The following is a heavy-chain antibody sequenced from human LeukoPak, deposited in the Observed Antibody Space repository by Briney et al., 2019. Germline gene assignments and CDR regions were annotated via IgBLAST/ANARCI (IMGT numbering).Heavy chain of an antibody. V-gene: IGHV3-74*01. Sequence: GESLRLSCAASGFTFSSYWMHWVRQAPGKGLVWVSRINSDGSRTTYADSVKGRFTISRDNAKNTLYLQMNSLRAEDTAVYYCARDPSITMIGGAFDIWGQGTMVTVSS. CDR1: GFTFSSYW. CDR2: INSDGSRT. CDR3: ARDPSITMIGGAFDI. D-gene: IGHD3-10*02. J-gene: IGHJ3*02.